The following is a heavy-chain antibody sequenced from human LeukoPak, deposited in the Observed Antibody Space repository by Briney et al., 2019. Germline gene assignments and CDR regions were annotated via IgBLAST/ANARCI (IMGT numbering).Heavy chain of an antibody. CDR2: IYPGDSER. CDR1: GYIFTSYW. CDR3: ARHDQFSSSSWFDS. V-gene: IGHV5-51*01. J-gene: IGHJ5*01. Sequence: NAGASLQISFQGSGYIFTSYWIGWGRQVPGKGLEGVGIIYPGDSERSYSPSFQGQVAISADTSVSTVYLQWSSLKASDTAIYYCARHDQFSSSSWFDSWGQGTLVTVSS. D-gene: IGHD3-22*01.